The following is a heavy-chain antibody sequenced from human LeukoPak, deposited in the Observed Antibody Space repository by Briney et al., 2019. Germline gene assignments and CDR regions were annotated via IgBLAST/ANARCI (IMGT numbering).Heavy chain of an antibody. D-gene: IGHD3-22*01. CDR3: ARAYDSSGYYLGNWFDP. V-gene: IGHV1-18*01. Sequence: ASVKVSCKASGYTFTSYGISWVRQAPGQGLEWMGWISAYNGNTNYAQKLQGRVTMTTDTSTSTAYMELRSLRSDDTAVYYCARAYDSSGYYLGNWFDPWGQGTLVTVSS. CDR1: GYTFTSYG. CDR2: ISAYNGNT. J-gene: IGHJ5*02.